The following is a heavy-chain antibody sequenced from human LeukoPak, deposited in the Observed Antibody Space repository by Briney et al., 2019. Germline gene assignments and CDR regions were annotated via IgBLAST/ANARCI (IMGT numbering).Heavy chain of an antibody. J-gene: IGHJ4*02. D-gene: IGHD3-16*01. CDR2: IYHSGST. Sequence: SQTLSLTCTVSGGSISSGGYYWSWIRQPPGKGLEWIGYIYHSGSTYYNPSLKSRVTISVDRSKNQFSLKLSSVTAADTAVYYCAGTAAGGGWQRFDYWGQGTLVTVSS. CDR3: AGTAAGGGWQRFDY. V-gene: IGHV4-30-2*01. CDR1: GGSISSGGYY.